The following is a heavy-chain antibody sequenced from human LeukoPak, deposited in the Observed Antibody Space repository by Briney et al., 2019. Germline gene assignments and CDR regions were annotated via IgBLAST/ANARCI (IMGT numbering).Heavy chain of an antibody. J-gene: IGHJ4*02. Sequence: GGSLRLSCAASGFTFDDYAMHWVRQAPGKGLEWVSRISWNSGSIAYADSVKGRFTISRDNAKNSLYLQMNSLGAEDTAVYYCARDRLRIFGVVTYMFDYWGQGNLVTVSS. CDR1: GFTFDDYA. V-gene: IGHV3-9*01. D-gene: IGHD3-3*01. CDR2: ISWNSGSI. CDR3: ARDRLRIFGVVTYMFDY.